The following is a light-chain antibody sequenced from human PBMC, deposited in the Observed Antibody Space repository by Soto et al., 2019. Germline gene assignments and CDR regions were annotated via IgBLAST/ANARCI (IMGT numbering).Light chain of an antibody. CDR1: QSVSSN. CDR3: QQYNNWPPWT. CDR2: GAS. J-gene: IGKJ1*01. Sequence: EIVLTQSPRTLSLSPGERARLSCRASQSVSSNLAWYQQKPGQAPRLLIYGASTRATGIPARFSGSGSGTEFTLTISSLQSEDFAVYYCQQYNNWPPWTFGQGTKVDIK. V-gene: IGKV3-15*01.